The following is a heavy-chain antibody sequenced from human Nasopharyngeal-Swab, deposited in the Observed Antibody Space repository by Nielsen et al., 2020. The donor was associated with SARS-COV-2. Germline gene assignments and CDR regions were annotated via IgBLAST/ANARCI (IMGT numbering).Heavy chain of an antibody. Sequence: GGSLRLSCAASGFTFSNAWMSWVRQAPGKGLEWVGRIKSKTDGGTTDYAAPVKGRFTISRDDSKNTLYLQMNSLKTEDIAVYYCARIRWAYWYFDLWGRGTLVTVSS. CDR3: ARIRWAYWYFDL. J-gene: IGHJ2*01. CDR2: IKSKTDGGTT. V-gene: IGHV3-15*01. CDR1: GFTFSNAW. D-gene: IGHD4-23*01.